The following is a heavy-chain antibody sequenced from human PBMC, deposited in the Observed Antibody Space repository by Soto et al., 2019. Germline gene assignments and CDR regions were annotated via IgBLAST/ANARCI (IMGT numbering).Heavy chain of an antibody. J-gene: IGHJ5*02. Sequence: SVKVSCKASGGTFSSYAISWVRQAPGQGLEWMGGIIPIFGTANYAQKFQGRVTITADKSTSTAYMELRSLRSDDTAVYYCARDLRYSNVNWFDPWGQGTLVTVSS. CDR2: IIPIFGTA. D-gene: IGHD4-4*01. V-gene: IGHV1-69*06. CDR1: GGTFSSYA. CDR3: ARDLRYSNVNWFDP.